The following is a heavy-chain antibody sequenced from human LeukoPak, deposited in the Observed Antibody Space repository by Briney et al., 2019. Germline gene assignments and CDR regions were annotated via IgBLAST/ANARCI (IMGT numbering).Heavy chain of an antibody. D-gene: IGHD6-6*01. Sequence: GGSLRLSCAASGFTFSYYWMSWVRQAPGKGLEWVSVIYSGGSTYYADSVKGRFTISRDNSKNTLYLQMNSLRAEDTAVYYCARDRGHGSYYFDYWGQGTLVTVSS. CDR1: GFTFSYYW. CDR2: IYSGGST. CDR3: ARDRGHGSYYFDY. V-gene: IGHV3-66*01. J-gene: IGHJ4*02.